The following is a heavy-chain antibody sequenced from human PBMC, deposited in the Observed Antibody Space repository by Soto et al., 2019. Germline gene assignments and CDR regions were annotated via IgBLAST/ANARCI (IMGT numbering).Heavy chain of an antibody. Sequence: EAQLLESGGGLVQPGGSLRLSCVASGFTFNYYDVSWVRRPPGEGLEWVSTISDTGGDTYYGDSVKGRFAISRDKSRSTVFLQMHSLRVDDTALYYCASSSERLSMATLGGLIPLGFDYWGQGILVTVSS. CDR2: ISDTGGDT. D-gene: IGHD3-16*02. CDR1: GFTFNYYD. V-gene: IGHV3-23*01. CDR3: ASSSERLSMATLGGLIPLGFDY. J-gene: IGHJ4*02.